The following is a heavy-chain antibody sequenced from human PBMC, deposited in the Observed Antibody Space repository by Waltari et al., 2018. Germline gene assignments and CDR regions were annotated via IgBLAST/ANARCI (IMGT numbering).Heavy chain of an antibody. CDR3: ARMGLVYYYGMDV. D-gene: IGHD6-19*01. J-gene: IGHJ6*02. CDR2: ISSSSSYI. CDR1: GFTFSSYS. Sequence: EVQLVESGGGLVKPGGSLRLSCAASGFTFSSYSMNWVRQAPGKGLEWGSSISSSSSYIYYADSVKGRFTISRDNAKNSLYLQMNSLRAEDTAVYYCARMGLVYYYGMDVWGQGTTVTISS. V-gene: IGHV3-21*01.